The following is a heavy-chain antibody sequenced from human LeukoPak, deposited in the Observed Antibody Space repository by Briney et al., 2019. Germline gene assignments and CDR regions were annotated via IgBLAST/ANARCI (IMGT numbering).Heavy chain of an antibody. CDR1: GFTFSSFD. Sequence: GGSLRLSCAASGFTFSSFDMHWVRQPTGQGLEWVSTIGTASDTYYPGSVEGRFTLSRDNDKNSLYLQMNSLTAGDTAVYYCARGPPRGKYYYMDVWGKGTTVTVSS. J-gene: IGHJ6*03. V-gene: IGHV3-13*01. CDR2: IGTASDT. CDR3: ARGPPRGKYYYMDV. D-gene: IGHD1-1*01.